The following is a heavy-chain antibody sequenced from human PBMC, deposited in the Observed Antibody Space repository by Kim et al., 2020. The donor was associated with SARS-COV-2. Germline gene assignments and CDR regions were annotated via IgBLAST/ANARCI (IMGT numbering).Heavy chain of an antibody. D-gene: IGHD3-22*01. Sequence: YNPSLKRRVTISVDTSKNQFSLKLSSVTAADTAVYYCASGITMIVVGGDVWGQGTTVTVSS. CDR3: ASGITMIVVGGDV. J-gene: IGHJ6*02. V-gene: IGHV4-30-2*04.